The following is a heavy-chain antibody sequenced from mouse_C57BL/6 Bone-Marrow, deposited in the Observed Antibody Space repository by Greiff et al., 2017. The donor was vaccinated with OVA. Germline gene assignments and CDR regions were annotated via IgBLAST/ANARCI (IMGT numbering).Heavy chain of an antibody. CDR2: ISYDGSN. V-gene: IGHV3-6*01. Sequence: EVQLQQSGPGLVKPSQSLSLTCSVTGYSITSGYYWNWIRQFPGNKLEWMGYISYDGSNNYNPSLKNRISITRDTSKNQFFLKLNSVTTEDTATYYCARASSIYYYGSSYLFYWYFDVWGTGTTVTVSS. D-gene: IGHD1-1*01. J-gene: IGHJ1*03. CDR3: ARASSIYYYGSSYLFYWYFDV. CDR1: GYSITSGYY.